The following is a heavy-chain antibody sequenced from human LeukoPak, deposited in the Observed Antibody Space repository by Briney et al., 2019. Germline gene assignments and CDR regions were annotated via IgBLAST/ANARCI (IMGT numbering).Heavy chain of an antibody. D-gene: IGHD5-18*01. CDR3: ATGYSYGPYYFDY. CDR1: GFAFSNYG. J-gene: IGHJ4*02. CDR2: ILYDGINK. Sequence: GRSLRLSCAASGFAFSNYGIHWVRQAPGKGLEWVAVILYDGINKYYADSVKGRFTISRDNSKNTLYLQMNSLKTEDTAVYYCATGYSYGPYYFDYWGQGTLVTVSS. V-gene: IGHV3-30*03.